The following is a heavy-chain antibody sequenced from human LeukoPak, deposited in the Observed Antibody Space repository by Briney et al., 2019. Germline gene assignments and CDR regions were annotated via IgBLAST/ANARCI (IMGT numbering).Heavy chain of an antibody. CDR3: ARFPFYYDDSSGYYPSPHAFDI. CDR2: IYYSGST. CDR1: GGSISSYY. V-gene: IGHV4-59*01. J-gene: IGHJ3*02. D-gene: IGHD3-22*01. Sequence: KPSETLSLTCTVSGGSISSYYWSWIRQPPGEGLEWIGYIYYSGSTNYNPSLKSRVTISVDTSKNQFSLKLSSVTAADTAVYYCARFPFYYDDSSGYYPSPHAFDIWGQGTMVTVSS.